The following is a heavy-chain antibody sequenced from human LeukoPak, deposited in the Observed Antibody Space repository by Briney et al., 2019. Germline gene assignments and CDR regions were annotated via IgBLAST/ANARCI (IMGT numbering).Heavy chain of an antibody. CDR3: ARPYGPYNWFDP. J-gene: IGHJ5*02. D-gene: IGHD3-10*01. CDR2: IYYSGST. CDR1: GGSISSYY. V-gene: IGHV4-59*08. Sequence: SETLSLTCTVSGGSISSYYWSWIRQPPGKGLEWIGYIYYSGSTNYNPSLKSRVTISVDTSKNQFSLRLSSVTAADTAVYYCARPYGPYNWFDPWGQGTLVTVSS.